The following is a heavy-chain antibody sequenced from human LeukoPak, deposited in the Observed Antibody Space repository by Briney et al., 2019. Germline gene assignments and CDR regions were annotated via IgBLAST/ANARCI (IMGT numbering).Heavy chain of an antibody. CDR2: IRYDGSNK. V-gene: IGHV3-30*02. J-gene: IGHJ4*02. CDR1: GFTFSSYG. Sequence: AGGSLRLSCAASGFTFSSYGMHWVRQAPGKGLEWVAFIRYDGSNKYYADSVKGRFAISRDNSKNTLYLQMNSLRAEDTAVYYCAKGRIQLWSPSPLDYWGQGTPVTVSS. D-gene: IGHD5-18*01. CDR3: AKGRIQLWSPSPLDY.